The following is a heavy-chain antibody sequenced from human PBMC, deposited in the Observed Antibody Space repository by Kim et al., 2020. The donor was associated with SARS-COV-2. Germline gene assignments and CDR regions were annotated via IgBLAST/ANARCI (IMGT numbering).Heavy chain of an antibody. CDR2: IIPIFGTA. V-gene: IGHV1-69*13. J-gene: IGHJ6*02. CDR1: GGTFSSYA. Sequence: SVKVSCKASGGTFSSYAISWVRQAPGQGLEWMGGIIPIFGTANYAQKFQGRVTITADESTSTAYMELSSLRSEDTAVYYCARSLAPGGYGDWVNGMDVWGQATTVTVSS. CDR3: ARSLAPGGYGDWVNGMDV. D-gene: IGHD4-17*01.